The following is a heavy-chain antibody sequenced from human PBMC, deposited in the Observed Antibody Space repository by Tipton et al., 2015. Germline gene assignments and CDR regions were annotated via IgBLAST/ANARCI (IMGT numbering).Heavy chain of an antibody. D-gene: IGHD5-18*01. CDR2: IYTSGST. Sequence: TLSLTCTVSGGSISSGSYYWSWIRQPAGKGLEWIGRIYTSGSTNYNPSLKSRVTISVDTSKNQFSLNLSSVTAADTAVYYCARSLGEYTYGLIGHWGQGTLVTVSS. CDR1: GGSISSGSYY. V-gene: IGHV4-61*02. J-gene: IGHJ4*02. CDR3: ARSLGEYTYGLIGH.